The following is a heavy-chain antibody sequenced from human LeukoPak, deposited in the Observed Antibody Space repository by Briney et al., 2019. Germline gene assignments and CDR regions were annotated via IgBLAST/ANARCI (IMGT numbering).Heavy chain of an antibody. J-gene: IGHJ5*02. CDR2: ISHSGST. Sequence: SETLSLTCAVSGGSISSGNWWSWVRQPPGKGLEWIGEISHSGSTNYNPSLKSRVTISVDTSKNQFSLKLSSVTAADTAVYYCAREGVVPAAFNWFDPWGQGTLVTVSS. V-gene: IGHV4-4*02. CDR3: AREGVVPAAFNWFDP. D-gene: IGHD2-2*01. CDR1: GGSISSGNW.